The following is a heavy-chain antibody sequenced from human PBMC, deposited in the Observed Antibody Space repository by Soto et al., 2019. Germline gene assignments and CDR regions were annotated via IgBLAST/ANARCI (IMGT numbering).Heavy chain of an antibody. Sequence: GGSLRLSCTASGFTFSNSWLHWVRQVSGKGLEWVSRINADGTSTSYADSVKGRFTISRDNAKNTLYLHVNSLRAEDTAVYYCVKVLARGVGVPRFYFDSWGQGALVTVSS. V-gene: IGHV3-74*01. CDR2: INADGTST. CDR3: VKVLARGVGVPRFYFDS. J-gene: IGHJ4*02. CDR1: GFTFSNSW. D-gene: IGHD2-2*01.